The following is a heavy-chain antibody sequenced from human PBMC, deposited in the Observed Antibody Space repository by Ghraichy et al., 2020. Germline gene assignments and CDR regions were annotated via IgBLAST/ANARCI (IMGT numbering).Heavy chain of an antibody. J-gene: IGHJ4*02. CDR1: GFTFSNAW. Sequence: GGSLRLSCAASGFTFSNAWMSWVRQAPGKGLEWVGRIKSKTDGGTTDYAAPVKGRFTISRDDSKNTLYLQMNSLKTEDTAVYYCTTDRGAYYDFGSGYWGQGTLVTDSS. D-gene: IGHD3-3*01. CDR3: TTDRGAYYDFGSGY. CDR2: IKSKTDGGTT. V-gene: IGHV3-15*01.